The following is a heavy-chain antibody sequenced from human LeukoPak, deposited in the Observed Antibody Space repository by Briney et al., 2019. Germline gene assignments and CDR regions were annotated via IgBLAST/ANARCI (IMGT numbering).Heavy chain of an antibody. CDR3: AREGHQLPYFDY. CDR1: GFTVSSYY. V-gene: IGHV3-53*01. Sequence: HPGGSLRLSCAASGFTVSSYYTNWVRQAPGKGLEWVSVIYRGDSTYYADSVKGRFTNSRDNSKNTLYLQMNSLGAEDTAVYYCAREGHQLPYFDYWGQGTLVTVSS. J-gene: IGHJ4*02. CDR2: IYRGDST. D-gene: IGHD2-2*01.